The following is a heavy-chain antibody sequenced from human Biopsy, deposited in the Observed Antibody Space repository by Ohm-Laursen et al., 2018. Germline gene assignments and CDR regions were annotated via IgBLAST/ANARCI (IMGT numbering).Heavy chain of an antibody. J-gene: IGHJ6*02. CDR3: AKDVRVKVQLDGMDV. Sequence: SLRLSRAASGFTFDDYAMHWVRQAPGKGLEWVSGISWHSGSRGYADSVKGRFTISRDNAKKLLYLQMNSLRAEDTALYYCAKDVRVKVQLDGMDVWGQGTTVTVSS. V-gene: IGHV3-9*01. D-gene: IGHD1-1*01. CDR2: ISWHSGSR. CDR1: GFTFDDYA.